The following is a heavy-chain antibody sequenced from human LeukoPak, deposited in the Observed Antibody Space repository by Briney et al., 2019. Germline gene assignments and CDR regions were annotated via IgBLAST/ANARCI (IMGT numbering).Heavy chain of an antibody. J-gene: IGHJ6*02. CDR1: GFTFDNYT. D-gene: IGHD4/OR15-4a*01. Sequence: GGSLRLSCAASGFTFDNYTMNWVRQAPGKGLEWVLGISGSGVNTYYADSVKGRFTISRDNSKNTLYLQLNSLRGEDTAIYYCARDTSFNYGAHAMDVWGQGTTVTVSS. CDR3: ARDTSFNYGAHAMDV. CDR2: ISGSGVNT. V-gene: IGHV3-23*01.